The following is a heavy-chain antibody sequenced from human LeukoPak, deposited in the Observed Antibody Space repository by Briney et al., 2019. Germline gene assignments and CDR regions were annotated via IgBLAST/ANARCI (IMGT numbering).Heavy chain of an antibody. CDR2: IHPDGSVT. D-gene: IGHD2-2*01. Sequence: GGSLRLSCAASGFTFSTYWMHWVRLPPGKGLVWVSRIHPDGSVTTYGDSVKGRFTISRDNSKNTLSLQMNSLRAEDTAVYYCAKDRGYCSNTSCYALHYFDYWGQGTLVTVSS. CDR3: AKDRGYCSNTSCYALHYFDY. CDR1: GFTFSTYW. J-gene: IGHJ4*02. V-gene: IGHV3-74*01.